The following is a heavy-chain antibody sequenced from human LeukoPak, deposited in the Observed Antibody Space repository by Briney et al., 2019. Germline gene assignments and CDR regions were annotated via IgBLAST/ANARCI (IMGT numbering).Heavy chain of an antibody. Sequence: SQTLSLTCAISGDSVSSNSAAWNWIRQSPSRGLEWLGRTYYRSKWYNDYAVSVKSRITINPDTSKNQFSLQLNSVTPEGTAVYYCARVKVGYSSGWYAGYYYYYGTDVWGQGTTVTVSS. J-gene: IGHJ6*02. CDR2: TYYRSKWYN. CDR3: ARVKVGYSSGWYAGYYYYYGTDV. D-gene: IGHD6-19*01. V-gene: IGHV6-1*01. CDR1: GDSVSSNSAA.